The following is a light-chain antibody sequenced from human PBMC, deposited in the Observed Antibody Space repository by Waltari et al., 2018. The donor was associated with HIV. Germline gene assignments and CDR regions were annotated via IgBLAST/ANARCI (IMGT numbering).Light chain of an antibody. CDR2: LGS. V-gene: IGKV2-28*01. CDR1: QSLLHSNGYTC. Sequence: DIVMTQSPLSLSVNPGEPASISCRSNQSLLHSNGYTCLDWYLQKPGQSPQVLIYLGSNRASGVPDRFSGSGSGADFILKISRVEAEDIGIYYCMQTLQSPWTFGQGTKVEVK. J-gene: IGKJ1*01. CDR3: MQTLQSPWT.